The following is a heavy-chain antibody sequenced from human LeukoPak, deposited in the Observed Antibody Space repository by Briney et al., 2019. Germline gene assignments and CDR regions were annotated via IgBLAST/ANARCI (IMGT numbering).Heavy chain of an antibody. D-gene: IGHD2-2*01. V-gene: IGHV3-30*02. J-gene: IGHJ4*02. Sequence: GGSLRLSCAASGFPFSDYVMHWVRQAPGKGLEWVAFIRYDGSNKYYADSVKGRFTISRDNSKNTLYLQMNSLRAEDTAVYYCAKDSYGAIVVVPAAMGYWGQGTLVTVSS. CDR3: AKDSYGAIVVVPAAMGY. CDR1: GFPFSDYV. CDR2: IRYDGSNK.